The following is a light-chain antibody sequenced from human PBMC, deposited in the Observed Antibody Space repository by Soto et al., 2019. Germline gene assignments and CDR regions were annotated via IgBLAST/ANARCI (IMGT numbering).Light chain of an antibody. CDR3: QKYNPAPLT. Sequence: DIQMTQSPSSLSASLGDRVTITCRASQGIGIYLAWFQQRPGKVPKLLIYAASTLQSGVPSRFSGSGSGTDFPLTISSLQPEDVAAYYCQKYNPAPLTFGGGTRVEIK. CDR1: QGIGIY. CDR2: AAS. V-gene: IGKV1-27*01. J-gene: IGKJ4*01.